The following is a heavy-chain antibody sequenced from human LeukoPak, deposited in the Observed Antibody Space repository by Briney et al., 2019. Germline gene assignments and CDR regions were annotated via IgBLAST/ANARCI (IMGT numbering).Heavy chain of an antibody. Sequence: KSGGSLRLSCTASGFTFGGYSMTWFRQAPGKGLEWVSFIRNKASGGTTEHAASVRGRFTTSRDDSKSIAYLQMNSLKTEDTALYYCTRDRIMTDFWGQGTLVTVSS. V-gene: IGHV3-49*05. CDR3: TRDRIMTDF. J-gene: IGHJ4*02. CDR2: IRNKASGGTT. D-gene: IGHD2-15*01. CDR1: GFTFGGYS.